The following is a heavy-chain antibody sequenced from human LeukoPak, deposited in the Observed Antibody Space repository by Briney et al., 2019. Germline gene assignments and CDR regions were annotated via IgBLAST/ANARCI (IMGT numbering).Heavy chain of an antibody. CDR2: INHSGST. J-gene: IGHJ4*02. CDR1: GGSFSGYY. CDR3: ARGRITMIVVGSLDY. V-gene: IGHV4-34*01. Sequence: SETLSLTCAVYGGSFSGYYWSWIRQPPGKGLEWIGEINHSGSTNYNPSLKSRVTISVDTSKNQLSLKLSSVTAADTAVYYCARGRITMIVVGSLDYWGQGTLVTVSS. D-gene: IGHD3-22*01.